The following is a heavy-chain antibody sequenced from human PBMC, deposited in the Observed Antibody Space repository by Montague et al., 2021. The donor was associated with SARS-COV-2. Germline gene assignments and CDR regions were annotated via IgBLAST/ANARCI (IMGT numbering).Heavy chain of an antibody. CDR3: ARAAAGGPFDY. CDR2: VYNDDRT. V-gene: IGHV3-53*01. D-gene: IGHD6-13*01. J-gene: IGHJ4*02. Sequence: SLRLSCAASGLTVRSNYMTWVRQAPGKGLEWVSPVYNDDRTYYADSVKGRFTVSSDNSKDTMFLQMNSLGVEDTAAYFCARAAAGGPFDYWGQGTLVTVSS. CDR1: GLTVRSNY.